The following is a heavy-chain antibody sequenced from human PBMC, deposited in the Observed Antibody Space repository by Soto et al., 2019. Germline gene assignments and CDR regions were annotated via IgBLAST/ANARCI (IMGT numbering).Heavy chain of an antibody. Sequence: GGSLRLSCAASGFTVSNTYMTWVRQPPGKGLECVSVIYTAGGTNYADSVKGRFIISRDNSKNTLYLQMNSLRAEDTAVYYCARALPVAKGGFDPWGQGTLVTVS. CDR2: IYTAGGT. CDR3: ARALPVAKGGFDP. V-gene: IGHV3-53*01. D-gene: IGHD2-2*01. J-gene: IGHJ5*02. CDR1: GFTVSNTY.